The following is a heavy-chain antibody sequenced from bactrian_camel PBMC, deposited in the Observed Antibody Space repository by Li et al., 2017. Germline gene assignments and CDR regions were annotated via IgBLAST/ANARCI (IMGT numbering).Heavy chain of an antibody. D-gene: IGHD2*01. CDR3: GTDVYLLCTVDATQGQFGY. J-gene: IGHJ6*01. CDR2: IDRFGAT. Sequence: VQLVESGGGLVQPGGSLRLSCTRSGDSLASECMGWSRQAPGKEREGVAMIDRFGATDYANSVKGRFTISRDKDTLYLQMSNLKPEDTAMYSCGTDVYLLCTVDATQGQFGYRGQGTQVTVS. CDR1: GDSLASEC. V-gene: IGHV3S55*01.